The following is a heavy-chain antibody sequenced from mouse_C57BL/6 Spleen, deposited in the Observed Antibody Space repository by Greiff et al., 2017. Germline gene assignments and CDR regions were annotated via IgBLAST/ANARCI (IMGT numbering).Heavy chain of an antibody. CDR2: INPSTGGT. D-gene: IGHD1-1*01. Sequence: VQLQQSGPELVKPGASVKISCKASGYSFTGYYMNWVKQSPEKSLEWIGEINPSTGGTTYNQKFKAKATLTVDKSSSTAYMQLKSLTSEDSAVYYCGRSWATVVADFDYWGQGTTLTGSA. V-gene: IGHV1-42*01. CDR3: GRSWATVVADFDY. J-gene: IGHJ2*01. CDR1: GYSFTGYY.